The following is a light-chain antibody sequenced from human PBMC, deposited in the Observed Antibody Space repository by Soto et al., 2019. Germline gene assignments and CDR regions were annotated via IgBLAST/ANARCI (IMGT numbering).Light chain of an antibody. V-gene: IGLV1-47*01. Sequence: QSVLTQPPSASGTPGQRVNISCSGSSSNIGSNYVYWYRQFPGTAPKLLIQRNNQRPSGVPARFSGSKSGTSASLAISGLRSEDEADYYCQSYDSRLSNYVFGGGTKVTVL. CDR1: SSNIGSNY. CDR2: RNN. CDR3: QSYDSRLSNYV. J-gene: IGLJ1*01.